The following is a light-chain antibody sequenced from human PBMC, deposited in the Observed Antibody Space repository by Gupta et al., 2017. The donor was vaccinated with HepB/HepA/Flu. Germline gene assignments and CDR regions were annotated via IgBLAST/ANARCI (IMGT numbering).Light chain of an antibody. V-gene: IGKV1-33*01. J-gene: IGKJ1*01. CDR2: DAS. CDR1: QDISNY. CDR3: QQYDNLTWT. Sequence: DIQMTQSPSSLSASVGDRVTITCQASQDISNYLNWYQQKPGKAPKLLIYDASNLETGVPSRFSESGSGTXFTFTIXSLQPEDIATYYCQQYDNLTWTFGXGTKVEIK.